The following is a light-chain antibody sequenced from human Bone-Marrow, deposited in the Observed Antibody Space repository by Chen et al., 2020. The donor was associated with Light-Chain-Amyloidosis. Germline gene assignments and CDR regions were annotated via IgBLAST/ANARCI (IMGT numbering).Light chain of an antibody. J-gene: IGLJ2*01. Sequence: QLARTHPAPVSGSPGQRLTISCTGTSGDVGSYNLVSWYQQHPGKAPKLMIYEVSKRPSGVSNRFSGSKSGNTASLTISGLQAEDEADYYCCSYAGTHVVFGGGTKLTVL. CDR3: CSYAGTHVV. CDR1: SGDVGSYNL. CDR2: EVS. V-gene: IGLV2-23*02.